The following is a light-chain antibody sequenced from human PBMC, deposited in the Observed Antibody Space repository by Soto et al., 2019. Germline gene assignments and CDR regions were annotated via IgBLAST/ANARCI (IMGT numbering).Light chain of an antibody. V-gene: IGLV2-14*03. CDR2: DVS. J-gene: IGLJ1*01. CDR3: NSYTTTSTLCV. Sequence: QSVLTQPASVSGSPGQSITISCTGTSSDVGGFNYVSWYQQHPGKAPKLMIFDVSNRPSGVSDRFSGSKSGNTASLTISGLQAEDEADYYCNSYTTTSTLCVFGTATRSPS. CDR1: SSDVGGFNY.